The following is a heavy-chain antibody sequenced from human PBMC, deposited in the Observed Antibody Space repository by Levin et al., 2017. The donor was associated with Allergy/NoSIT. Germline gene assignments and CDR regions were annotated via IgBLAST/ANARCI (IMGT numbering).Heavy chain of an antibody. V-gene: IGHV2-70*11. J-gene: IGHJ4*02. CDR3: ARATNHYYGRGFDY. CDR2: IDWDDDK. Sequence: SGPTLVKPTQTLTLTCTFSGFSLTTSGMCVSWIRQPPGNALEWLARIDWDDDKYYSTSLKTRLTISRDTSKNQVVLTRTSMDPVDTATYYCARATNHYYGRGFDYWGQGTPVTVSS. CDR1: GFSLTTSGMC. D-gene: IGHD3-10*01.